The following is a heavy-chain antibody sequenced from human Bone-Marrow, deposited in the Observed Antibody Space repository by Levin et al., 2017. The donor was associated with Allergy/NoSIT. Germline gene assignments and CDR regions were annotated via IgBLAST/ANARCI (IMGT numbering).Heavy chain of an antibody. D-gene: IGHD3-16*02. CDR3: AKDQDDYVGGSYRNVDAFDS. Sequence: PGGSLRLSCAASGFTFSSYGMHWVRQAPGKGLEWVAVISYDGSNKYYADSVKGRFTISRDNSKNTLYLQMNSLRAEDTAVYYCAKDQDDYVGGSYRNVDAFDSWGQGTMVTVSS. CDR1: GFTFSSYG. J-gene: IGHJ3*02. CDR2: ISYDGSNK. V-gene: IGHV3-30*18.